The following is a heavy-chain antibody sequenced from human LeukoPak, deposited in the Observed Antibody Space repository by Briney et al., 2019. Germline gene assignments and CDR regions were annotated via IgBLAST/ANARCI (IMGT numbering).Heavy chain of an antibody. CDR1: GGSFSGYY. CDR3: ARGGISHY. J-gene: IGHJ4*02. Sequence: SETLSLTCAVYGGSFSGYYWSWIRQPPGKGLEWIGEVNHSGSTNYNPSLKSRVTISVDTSKNQFSLKLSFVTAADTAVYYCARGGISHYWGQGTLVTVSS. CDR2: VNHSGST. D-gene: IGHD2-15*01. V-gene: IGHV4-34*01.